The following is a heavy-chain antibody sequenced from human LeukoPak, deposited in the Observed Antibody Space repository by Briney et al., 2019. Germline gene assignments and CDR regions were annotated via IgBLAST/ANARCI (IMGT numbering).Heavy chain of an antibody. D-gene: IGHD5-12*01. J-gene: IGHJ4*02. CDR3: AKAEYAGYAATGYDH. V-gene: IGHV3-30*18. CDR2: ISNDGSST. Sequence: QAGGSLRLSCAASGFTFSSSAMSWVRQAPDKGLEWVAMISNDGSSTYDADPVKGRFTISRDNSKNTLYLQMNSLRAEDTAVYYCAKAEYAGYAATGYDHWGQGTLVTVSS. CDR1: GFTFSSSA.